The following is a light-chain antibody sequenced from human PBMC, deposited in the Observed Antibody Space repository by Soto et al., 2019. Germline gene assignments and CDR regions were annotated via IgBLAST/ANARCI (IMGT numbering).Light chain of an antibody. CDR3: AAGDGSLSGVV. J-gene: IGLJ3*02. CDR1: SSNIGSNY. Sequence: QSVLTQPPSASGTPGQRVTISCFGSSSNIGSNYVYWYHHLPGTAPKLLIYRNDQRPPGVPDRFSGSKSGTSASLAISGLRSEDEADYYCAAGDGSLSGVVFGGGTKLTVL. CDR2: RND. V-gene: IGLV1-47*01.